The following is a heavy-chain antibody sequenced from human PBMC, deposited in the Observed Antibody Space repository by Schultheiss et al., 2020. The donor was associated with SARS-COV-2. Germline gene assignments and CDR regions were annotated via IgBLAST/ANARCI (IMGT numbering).Heavy chain of an antibody. CDR1: GFTFSSYA. Sequence: GGSLRLSCAASGFTFSSYAMSWVRQAPGKGLEWVSAISGSGGSTYYADSVKGRFTISRDNSKNTLYLQMNSLRAEDTAVYYCAKEEERFRGFYYYYGMDVWGQGTTVTVSS. V-gene: IGHV3-23*01. CDR3: AKEEERFRGFYYYYGMDV. D-gene: IGHD5-24*01. CDR2: ISGSGGST. J-gene: IGHJ6*02.